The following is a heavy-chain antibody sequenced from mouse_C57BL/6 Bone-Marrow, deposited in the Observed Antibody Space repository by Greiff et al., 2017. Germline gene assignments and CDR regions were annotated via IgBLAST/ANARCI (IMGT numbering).Heavy chain of an antibody. CDR1: GYAFTNYL. CDR2: LNTGSGGT. D-gene: IGHD1-1*01. CDR3: AGMGISYCYSSSYWWYFEV. J-gene: IGHJ1*01. V-gene: IGHV1-54*01. Sequence: VQLQQSGAELVRPGTSVKVSCKASGYAFTNYLIEWVKQRPGQGLEWIGVLNTGSGGTNYNEKFKGKATLPADKSSSTAYMQISSLPSVDSAVYYCAGMGISYCYSSSYWWYFEVWGAGTTVTVSS.